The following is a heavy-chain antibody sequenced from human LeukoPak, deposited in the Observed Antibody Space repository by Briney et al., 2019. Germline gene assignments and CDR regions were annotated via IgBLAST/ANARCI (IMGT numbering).Heavy chain of an antibody. CDR3: ARHDAGKWLPYFDY. J-gene: IGHJ4*02. D-gene: IGHD6-19*01. Sequence: KPSETLSLTCAVSGYSISSGYYWGWIRQSPGKGLEWIGRIDRSGNTYYNPPLKSRVAISVDTSKNQFSLKLSSVTAADTAVYYCARHDAGKWLPYFDYWGRGTLVTVSS. CDR1: GYSISSGYY. V-gene: IGHV4-38-2*01. CDR2: IDRSGNT.